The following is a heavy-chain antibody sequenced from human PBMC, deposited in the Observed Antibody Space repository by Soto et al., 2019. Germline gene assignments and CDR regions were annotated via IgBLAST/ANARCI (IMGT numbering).Heavy chain of an antibody. V-gene: IGHV1-69*13. Sequence: GASVKVSCKASGGTFSSYAISWVRQAPGQGLEWMGGIIPIFGTANYAQKFQGRVTITADESTSTAYMELSSLRSEDTAVYYCARTGAVTTSWNYYYYGMDVWGQGTTVTVSS. CDR3: ARTGAVTTSWNYYYYGMDV. CDR2: IIPIFGTA. J-gene: IGHJ6*02. CDR1: GGTFSSYA. D-gene: IGHD4-17*01.